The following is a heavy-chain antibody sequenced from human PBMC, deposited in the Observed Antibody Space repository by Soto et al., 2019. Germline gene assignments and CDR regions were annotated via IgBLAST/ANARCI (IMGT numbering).Heavy chain of an antibody. Sequence: PGVSIRRSCAASRFTFSSSRLHWVRQAAGKGLVWVSRINSDGSSTSYADSVKGRFTISRDNAKNTLYLQMNSLRAEDTAVYYCVLRNWFDPWGQGTLVTVSS. V-gene: IGHV3-74*01. J-gene: IGHJ5*02. CDR1: RFTFSSSR. CDR2: INSDGSST. D-gene: IGHD3-16*01. CDR3: VLRNWFDP.